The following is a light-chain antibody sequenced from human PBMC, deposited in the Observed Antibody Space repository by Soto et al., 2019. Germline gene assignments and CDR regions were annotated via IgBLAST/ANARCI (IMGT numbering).Light chain of an antibody. J-gene: IGKJ5*01. Sequence: TQSPATLSLSPGERATLSCRTSLSVSVYLDWYQQKPGQAPRLLISDASNRATGIPARFSGSGSGTDFTLTISSLEPEDFAVYYCHQRQYWPPITFGQGTRLEI. CDR3: HQRQYWPPIT. CDR2: DAS. CDR1: LSVSVY. V-gene: IGKV3-11*01.